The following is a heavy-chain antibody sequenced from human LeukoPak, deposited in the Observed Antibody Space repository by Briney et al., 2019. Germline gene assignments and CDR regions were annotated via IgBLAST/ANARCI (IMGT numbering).Heavy chain of an antibody. Sequence: SVKVTCKASGGTFSSHTISWVRQAPGQGLEWMGRIIPILGIANYAQKFQGRVTITADKSTSTAYMELSSLRSEDTAVYYCAREWDTYWFDPWGQGTLVTVSS. CDR2: IIPILGIA. CDR3: AREWDTYWFDP. J-gene: IGHJ5*02. CDR1: GGTFSSHT. V-gene: IGHV1-69*04. D-gene: IGHD1-26*01.